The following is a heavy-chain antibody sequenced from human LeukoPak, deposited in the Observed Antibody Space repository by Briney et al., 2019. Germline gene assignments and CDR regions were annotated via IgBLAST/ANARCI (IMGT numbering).Heavy chain of an antibody. CDR1: GFTFSDHY. CDR2: TRNKADSYTT. J-gene: IGHJ4*02. CDR3: ARSRSWNANFDY. Sequence: PGGSLRLSCAASGFTFSDHYMDWVRQAPGKGLEWVGRTRNKADSYTTDYAASVKGRFSISRDGSKTSLYLQMNSLKTEDTAVYYCARSRSWNANFDYWGQGTLVTVSS. V-gene: IGHV3-72*01. D-gene: IGHD1-1*01.